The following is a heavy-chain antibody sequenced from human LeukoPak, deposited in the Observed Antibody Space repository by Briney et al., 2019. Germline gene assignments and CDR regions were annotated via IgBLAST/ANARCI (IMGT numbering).Heavy chain of an antibody. CDR3: AKDHDNTDSYYYFDS. J-gene: IGHJ4*02. CDR2: ISKNGKTT. D-gene: IGHD2-21*02. CDR1: GFNFNAYA. V-gene: IGHV3-23*01. Sequence: GGSLTISCAASGFNFNAYAMTWVRQAPGKGLQWVSSISKNGKTTFYTDSVKGRFTISRDNSKDTLHLQMDRLRAEDTALYFCAKDHDNTDSYYYFDSWGLGTLVTVSS.